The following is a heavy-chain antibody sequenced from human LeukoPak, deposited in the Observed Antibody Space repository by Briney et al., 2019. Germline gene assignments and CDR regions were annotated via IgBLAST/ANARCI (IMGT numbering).Heavy chain of an antibody. V-gene: IGHV3-33*08. CDR2: IWYDGSNK. CDR3: ARDGGSSGYDLDY. D-gene: IGHD5-12*01. J-gene: IGHJ4*02. Sequence: PGGSLRLSCAASGFTFSSYAMSWVRQAPGKGLEWVAVIWYDGSNKYYADSVKGRFTISRDNSKNTLYLQMNSLRAEDTAVYYCARDGGSSGYDLDYWGQGTLVTVSS. CDR1: GFTFSSYA.